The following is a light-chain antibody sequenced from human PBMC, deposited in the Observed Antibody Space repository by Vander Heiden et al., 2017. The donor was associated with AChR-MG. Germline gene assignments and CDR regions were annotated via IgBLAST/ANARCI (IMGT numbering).Light chain of an antibody. CDR3: QQSYSVPRT. V-gene: IGKV1-39*01. J-gene: IGKJ4*01. CDR1: ESVDNF. Sequence: DIQMTQSPSSLSASVGDRVTITCRASESVDNFLSWFQQKPGKAPKLLIYSAATLHSGVPSRFSGSGSGTEFTLTISSLQPEDFATDFCQQSYSVPRTFGGGTQVDIK. CDR2: SAA.